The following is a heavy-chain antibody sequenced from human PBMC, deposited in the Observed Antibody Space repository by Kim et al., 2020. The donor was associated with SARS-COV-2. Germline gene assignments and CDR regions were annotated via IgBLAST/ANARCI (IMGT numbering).Heavy chain of an antibody. Sequence: GGSLRLSCAASGFTFSSYAMSWVRQAPGKGLEWVSAISGSGGSTYYADSVKGRFTISRDNSKNTLYLQMNSLRAEDTAVYYCAKDPRPNYDFWSGYYYWGQGTLVTVSS. CDR1: GFTFSSYA. CDR3: AKDPRPNYDFWSGYYY. CDR2: ISGSGGST. V-gene: IGHV3-23*01. J-gene: IGHJ4*02. D-gene: IGHD3-3*01.